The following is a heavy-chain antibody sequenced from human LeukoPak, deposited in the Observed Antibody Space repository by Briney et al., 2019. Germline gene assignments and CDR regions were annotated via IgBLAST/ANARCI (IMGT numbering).Heavy chain of an antibody. Sequence: PSETLSLTCAVYGGSFSGYYWSWIRQPPGKGLEWIGEFNHSGSTNYNPSLKSRVTISVDTSKNQFSLKLSSVTAADTAVYYCARGRDYDSSGYYYGFDYWGQGTLVTVSS. J-gene: IGHJ4*02. CDR2: FNHSGST. D-gene: IGHD3-22*01. CDR1: GGSFSGYY. V-gene: IGHV4-34*01. CDR3: ARGRDYDSSGYYYGFDY.